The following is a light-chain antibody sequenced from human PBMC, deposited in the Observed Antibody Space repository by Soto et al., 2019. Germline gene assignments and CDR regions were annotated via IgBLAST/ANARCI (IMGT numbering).Light chain of an antibody. CDR1: QSISSW. CDR3: QQYNSYSRT. V-gene: IGKV1-5*03. Sequence: DIQMTQSPSTLSASVGDRVTITCRASQSISSWLAWYQQKPGKAPKLLIYKASSLESGAPSRFSGSGSGTEFTLTISSLQPADFATYYCQQYNSYSRTFGQGTKLEIK. CDR2: KAS. J-gene: IGKJ2*01.